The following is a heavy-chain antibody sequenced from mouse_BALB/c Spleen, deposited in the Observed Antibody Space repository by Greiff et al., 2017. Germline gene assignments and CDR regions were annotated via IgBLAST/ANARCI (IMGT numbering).Heavy chain of an antibody. D-gene: IGHD2-1*01. CDR1: GFTFTDYY. V-gene: IGHV7-3*02. CDR3: ARDYGNYPYAMDY. J-gene: IGHJ4*01. CDR2: IRNKANGYTT. Sequence: EVQLQESGGGLVQPGGSLRLSCATSGFTFTDYYMSWVRQPPGKALEWLGFIRNKANGYTTEYSASVKGRFTISRDNSQSILYLQMNTLRAEDSATYYCARDYGNYPYAMDYWGQGTSVTVSS.